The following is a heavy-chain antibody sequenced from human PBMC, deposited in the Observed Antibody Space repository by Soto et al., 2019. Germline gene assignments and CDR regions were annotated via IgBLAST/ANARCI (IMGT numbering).Heavy chain of an antibody. Sequence: QVQLVESGGGVVQPGRSLRLSCAASGFTFSSHGMHWVRQAPGKGLEWVAVISSDERNKYYGDSVKGRFTISRDNSKNTLYLYMNSLRIEDTAVYYCAKDQNVLRFLEWLTALDYWGQGTLVTVSS. D-gene: IGHD3-3*01. V-gene: IGHV3-30*18. J-gene: IGHJ4*02. CDR1: GFTFSSHG. CDR3: AKDQNVLRFLEWLTALDY. CDR2: ISSDERNK.